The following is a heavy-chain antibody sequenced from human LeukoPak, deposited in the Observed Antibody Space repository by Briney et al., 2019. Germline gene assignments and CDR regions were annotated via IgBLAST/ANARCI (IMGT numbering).Heavy chain of an antibody. Sequence: GGSLRLSCVASGFSISGSALHWVRQASGKGLEWVGRIRTKSNSYATAYAASGNGRFTISREDSKNTAYLQMNSLKTEDTAVYSCARSHPYCGGDCGPNGMDVWGQGTTVTVSS. D-gene: IGHD2-21*02. CDR2: IRTKSNSYAT. V-gene: IGHV3-73*01. J-gene: IGHJ6*02. CDR1: GFSISGSA. CDR3: ARSHPYCGGDCGPNGMDV.